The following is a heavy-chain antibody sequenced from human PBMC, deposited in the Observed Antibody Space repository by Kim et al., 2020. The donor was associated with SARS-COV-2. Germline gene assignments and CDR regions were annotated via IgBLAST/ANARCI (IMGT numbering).Heavy chain of an antibody. J-gene: IGHJ4*02. Sequence: GGSLRLSCAASGFTFSTYSMTWVRQAPGKGLEWVSLITNSGGSTYYADSVKGRFTISRDNSKNTVYLQMNSLRDEDTAVYYCAKDLAAAATYWGQGTLVTVSS. CDR1: GFTFSTYS. CDR3: AKDLAAAATY. D-gene: IGHD6-13*01. CDR2: ITNSGGST. V-gene: IGHV3-23*01.